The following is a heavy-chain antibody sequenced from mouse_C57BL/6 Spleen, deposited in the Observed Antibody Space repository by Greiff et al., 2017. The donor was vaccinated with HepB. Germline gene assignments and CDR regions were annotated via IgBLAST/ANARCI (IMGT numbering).Heavy chain of an antibody. CDR2: IYIGNGYT. CDR3: ARGATVVAKEFDY. CDR1: GYTFTSYG. D-gene: IGHD1-1*01. V-gene: IGHV1-58*01. Sequence: VQLKVSGAELVRPGSSVKMSCKTSGYTFTSYGINWVKQRPGQGLEWIGYIYIGNGYTEYNEKFKGKATLTSDTSSSTAYMQLSSLTSEDSAIYFCARGATVVAKEFDYWGQGTTLTVSS. J-gene: IGHJ2*01.